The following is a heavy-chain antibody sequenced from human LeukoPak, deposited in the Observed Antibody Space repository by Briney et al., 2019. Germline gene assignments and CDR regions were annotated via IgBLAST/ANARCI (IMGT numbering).Heavy chain of an antibody. V-gene: IGHV3-33*01. D-gene: IGHD1-26*01. CDR1: GFTFSSYG. CDR3: ARTWELRYYFDY. CDR2: IWYDGSNK. J-gene: IGHJ4*02. Sequence: PGGSLRLSCAASGFTFSSYGMHWVRQAPGKGLEWVALIWYDGSNKYYADSVKGRLTISRDNSKNTLYLQMNSLRAEDTAVYYCARTWELRYYFDYWGQGTLVTVSS.